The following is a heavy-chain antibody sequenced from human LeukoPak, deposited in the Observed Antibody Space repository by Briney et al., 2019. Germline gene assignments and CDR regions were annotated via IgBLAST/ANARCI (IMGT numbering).Heavy chain of an antibody. V-gene: IGHV4-61*02. CDR3: ARDMYSGYDPSGIYDY. D-gene: IGHD5-12*01. CDR2: IYTSGST. Sequence: SQTLSLTCTVSGGSISSGSYYWSWIRQPAGKGLEWIGRIYTSGSTNYNPSLKSRVTISVDTSKNQSSLKLSSVTAADTAVYYCARDMYSGYDPSGIYDYWGQGTLVTVSS. CDR1: GGSISSGSYY. J-gene: IGHJ4*02.